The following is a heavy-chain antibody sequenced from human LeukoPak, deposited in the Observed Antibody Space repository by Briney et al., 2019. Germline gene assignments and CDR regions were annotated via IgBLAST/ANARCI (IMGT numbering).Heavy chain of an antibody. Sequence: PSETLSLTCTVSGASINSGSYYWSWIRQPAGKGLEWIGRIYSRGNTNYNPSLKSQVTISVDTSKNQFSLKLSSVTAADTAFYYCARYIVSYPHDAFDIWGQGTMVTVSS. V-gene: IGHV4-61*02. CDR2: IYSRGNT. J-gene: IGHJ3*02. CDR1: GASINSGSYY. D-gene: IGHD1-26*01. CDR3: ARYIVSYPHDAFDI.